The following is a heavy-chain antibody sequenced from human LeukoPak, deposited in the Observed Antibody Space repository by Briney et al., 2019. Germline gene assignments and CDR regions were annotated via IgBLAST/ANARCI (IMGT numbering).Heavy chain of an antibody. CDR1: GYTFTGYY. J-gene: IGHJ6*03. V-gene: IGHV1-2*02. Sequence: ASVKVSCKASGYTFTGYYMHWLRQAPGQGLEWMGWINPNSGGTNYAQKFQGRVTITRDTSISTAYMELSRLRSDDTAVYYCARDAGSSSDYMDVWGKGTTVTVSS. CDR3: ARDAGSSSDYMDV. CDR2: INPNSGGT. D-gene: IGHD1-26*01.